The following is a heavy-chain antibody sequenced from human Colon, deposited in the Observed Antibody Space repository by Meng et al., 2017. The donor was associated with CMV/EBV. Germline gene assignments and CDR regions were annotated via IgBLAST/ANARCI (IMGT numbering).Heavy chain of an antibody. Sequence: GGSLRLSCVASGLTVSSTYMSWVRQAAGKGLEWVSIIYTSGTTKYADSVEGRFTISRDNSDNTLYLQMNSLSGGDTAVYYCARVMASRADAFDIWGQGTMVTVSS. J-gene: IGHJ3*02. D-gene: IGHD5-24*01. V-gene: IGHV3-66*02. CDR1: GLTVSSTY. CDR3: ARVMASRADAFDI. CDR2: IYTSGTT.